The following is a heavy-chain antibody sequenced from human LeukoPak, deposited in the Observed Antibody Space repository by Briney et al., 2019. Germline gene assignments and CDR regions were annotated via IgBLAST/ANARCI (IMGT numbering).Heavy chain of an antibody. V-gene: IGHV3-7*01. J-gene: IGHJ4*02. CDR2: IKEDGSEK. CDR3: ASGYYSRRFDY. D-gene: IGHD3-22*01. Sequence: GGSLRLSCEASGFTFSTYWMSWVRQAPGKGLEWVANIKEDGSEKYYVDSVKGRFTISRDNAKNSLYLQMNSLRAEDTAVYYCASGYYSRRFDYGAREPWSPSPQ. CDR1: GFTFSTYW.